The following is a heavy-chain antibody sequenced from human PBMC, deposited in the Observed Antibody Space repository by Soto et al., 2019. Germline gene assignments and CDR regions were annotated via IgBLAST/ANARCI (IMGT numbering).Heavy chain of an antibody. CDR2: VSTYNGDT. D-gene: IGHD5-12*01. CDR1: GYTFTRSG. V-gene: IGHV1-18*01. CDR3: AREGVAPYYYYGMDV. Sequence: ASVKVSCKASGYTFTRSGISWVRQAPGQGLEWMGWVSTYNGDTNYAQTFQGRVTMTTDTSTSTVHMEVRSLRSDDTAVYYCAREGVAPYYYYGMDVWGKGTPVTXS. J-gene: IGHJ6*04.